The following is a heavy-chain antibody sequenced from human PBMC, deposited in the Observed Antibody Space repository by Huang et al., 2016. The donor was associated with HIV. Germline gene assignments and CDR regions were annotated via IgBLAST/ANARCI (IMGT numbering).Heavy chain of an antibody. J-gene: IGHJ6*02. D-gene: IGHD2-2*03. CDR3: AREVRSVDTDRPDGYYYRGLDV. Sequence: QLRESGPGLVTPSETLSLTCSASGTSMTSSTFYWGWFRQPPGRGLEWIGSVYFIGNTCSTPSLKSRVTISMDTANKQYSMRLPSVTAADTAVYFCAREVRSVDTDRPDGYYYRGLDVWGQGTTVIVSS. CDR1: GTSMTSSTFY. CDR2: VYFIGNT. V-gene: IGHV4-39*02.